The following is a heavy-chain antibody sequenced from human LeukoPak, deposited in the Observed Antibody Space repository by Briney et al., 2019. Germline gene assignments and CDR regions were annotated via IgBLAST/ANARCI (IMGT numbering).Heavy chain of an antibody. D-gene: IGHD3-22*01. CDR2: ISWNSNSI. Sequence: GGSLRLSCAASGFTFDDYAMHWGRHAPGKGLEWVSGISWNSNSIDSADSVKGRFTISRDNAKNSLYLQMNCLRAEDTALYYCAKGSVGTAASHYYDSSGYPGGAFDIWGQGTMVTVSS. J-gene: IGHJ3*02. CDR3: AKGSVGTAASHYYDSSGYPGGAFDI. CDR1: GFTFDDYA. V-gene: IGHV3-9*01.